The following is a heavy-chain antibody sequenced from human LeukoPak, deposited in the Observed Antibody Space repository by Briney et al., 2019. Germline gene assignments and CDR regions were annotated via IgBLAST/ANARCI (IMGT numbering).Heavy chain of an antibody. CDR2: INPNSGGT. CDR1: GYTFTGYD. CDR3: ARDRYGSGSYYNWFDP. Sequence: ASVKVSCKASGYTFTGYDMHWVRRAPGEGLEWMGWINPNSGGTNYAQKFQGWVTMTRDTSISTAYMELSRLRSDDTAVYYCARDRYGSGSYYNWFDPWGQGTLVTVSS. V-gene: IGHV1-2*04. J-gene: IGHJ5*02. D-gene: IGHD3-10*01.